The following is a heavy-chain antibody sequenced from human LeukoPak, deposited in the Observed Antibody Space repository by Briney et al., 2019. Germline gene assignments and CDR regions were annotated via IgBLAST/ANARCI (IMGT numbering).Heavy chain of an antibody. J-gene: IGHJ4*02. CDR2: ISGSGGST. CDR3: AKDELVVVAATFDY. V-gene: IGHV3-23*01. D-gene: IGHD2-15*01. CDR1: GFTFSSYA. Sequence: GGSLRLSCAASGFTFSSYAMSWVRQAPGKGLDWLSAISGSGGSTYYADSVKGRFTISRDNSKNTLYLQMNSLRAEDTAVYSCAKDELVVVAATFDYWGQGTLVTVSS.